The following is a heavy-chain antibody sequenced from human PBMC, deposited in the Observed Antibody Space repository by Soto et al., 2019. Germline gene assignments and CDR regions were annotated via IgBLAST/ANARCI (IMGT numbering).Heavy chain of an antibody. J-gene: IGHJ6*03. D-gene: IGHD2-2*01. CDR3: ARRNSCSSTSCKYAGYYMDV. V-gene: IGHV4-34*01. CDR1: GGSFSGYH. CDR2: INHSGST. Sequence: SETLSLTCAVYGGSFSGYHWSWIRQPPGKGLEWIGEINHSGSTNYNPSLKSRVTISVDTSKNQFSLKLSSVTAADTAVYYCARRNSCSSTSCKYAGYYMDVWGKGTTVTVSS.